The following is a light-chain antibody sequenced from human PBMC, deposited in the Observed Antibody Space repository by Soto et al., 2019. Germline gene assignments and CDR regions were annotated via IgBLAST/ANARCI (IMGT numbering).Light chain of an antibody. CDR1: QSVSSS. J-gene: IGKJ1*01. V-gene: IGKV3-15*01. Sequence: EIVLTPSPGPLALSPGGRATLSCRASQSVSSSFLSWYQQKPGQAPRLLIYGASTRATGIPARFSGSGSGTEFTLTISSLQSEDFAVYYCQQYNNWPPWTFGQGTKVDI. CDR3: QQYNNWPPWT. CDR2: GAS.